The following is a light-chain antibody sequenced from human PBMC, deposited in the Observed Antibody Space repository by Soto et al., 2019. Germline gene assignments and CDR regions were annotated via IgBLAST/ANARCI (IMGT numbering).Light chain of an antibody. V-gene: IGKV3D-7*01. J-gene: IGKJ1*01. CDR1: QSVSSSY. CDR3: QQDYNLPPWT. Sequence: PGERVTLSCRASQSVSSSYLTWYQQKPGQAPRLLIYCASTRATSIPARFSGSGSGTDFTLTINSLQPEDFAVYYCQQDYNLPPWTFGQGTKVEIK. CDR2: CAS.